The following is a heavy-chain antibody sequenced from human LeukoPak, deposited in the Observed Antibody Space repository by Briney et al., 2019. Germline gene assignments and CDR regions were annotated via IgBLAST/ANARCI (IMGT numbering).Heavy chain of an antibody. CDR2: IIPIFGTA. CDR3: ARAYWVPDMITFGGVIADAFDI. CDR1: GGTFSSYA. J-gene: IGHJ3*02. D-gene: IGHD3-16*02. V-gene: IGHV1-69*13. Sequence: ASVKVSCKASGGTFSSYAISWVRQAPGQGLEWMGGIIPIFGTANYAQKFQGRVTITADESMSTAYMELSSLRSEDTAVYYCARAYWVPDMITFGGVIADAFDIWGQGTMVTVSS.